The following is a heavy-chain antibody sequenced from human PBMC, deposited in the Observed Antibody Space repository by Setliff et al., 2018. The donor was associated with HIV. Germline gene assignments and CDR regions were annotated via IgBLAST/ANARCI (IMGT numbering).Heavy chain of an antibody. J-gene: IGHJ6*02. V-gene: IGHV4-39*01. Sequence: NPSETLSLTCTVSGGSISSSSYYWGWIRQPPGKGLEWIGSIYYSGSTYYNPSLKSRVTISVDTSKNQFSLKLSSVTAADTAVYYCARLKSSWRYYYYGMDVWGQGTTVTVSS. CDR2: IYYSGST. CDR1: GGSISSSSYY. D-gene: IGHD6-13*01. CDR3: ARLKSSWRYYYYGMDV.